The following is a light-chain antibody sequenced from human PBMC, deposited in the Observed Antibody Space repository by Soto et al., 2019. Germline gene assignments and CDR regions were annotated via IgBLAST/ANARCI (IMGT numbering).Light chain of an antibody. J-gene: IGLJ1*01. CDR3: GSYTGSIYV. CDR1: SSDVGGYKF. V-gene: IGLV2-14*01. CDR2: EVS. Sequence: QSVLTQPASVSGSPGQSITISCTGTSSDVGGYKFVSWYQQHPGKAPKLMIYEVSNRPPGVSSRFSGSKSGNTASLTISGLQAEDEDDYYCGSYTGSIYVFGTGTKVTVL.